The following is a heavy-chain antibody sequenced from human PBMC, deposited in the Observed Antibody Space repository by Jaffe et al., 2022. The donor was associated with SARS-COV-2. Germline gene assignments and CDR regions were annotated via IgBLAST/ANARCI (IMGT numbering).Heavy chain of an antibody. V-gene: IGHV3-7*03. CDR3: ARDALNHPWSGGYFDY. J-gene: IGHJ4*02. CDR1: GFTFTNYW. CDR2: IREDGSER. D-gene: IGHD3-3*01. Sequence: VQLVESGGNLVQPGGSLRLSCAASGFTFTNYWISWVRQAPGKGLEWVANIREDGSERYYVDSVKGRFTISRDNAKNSLYLQMTSLRSEDTAVYYCARDALNHPWSGGYFDYWGQGTLVTVSS.